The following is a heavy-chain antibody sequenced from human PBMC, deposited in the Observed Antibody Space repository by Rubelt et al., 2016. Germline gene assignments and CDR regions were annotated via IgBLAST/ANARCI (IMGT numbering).Heavy chain of an antibody. CDR2: DT. CDR3: ARLGVWFGEWSA. Sequence: DTNYSPSFQGQVTISADKSISTAYLQWSSLKASDTAMYYCARLGVWFGEWSAWGQGTLVTVSS. D-gene: IGHD3-10*01. J-gene: IGHJ5*02. V-gene: IGHV5-51*01.